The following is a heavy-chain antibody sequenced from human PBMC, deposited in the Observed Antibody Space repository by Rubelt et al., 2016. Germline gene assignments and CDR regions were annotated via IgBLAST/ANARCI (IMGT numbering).Heavy chain of an antibody. CDR3: ASPRWGY. CDR2: IKQDESEK. Sequence: EVQLVESGGGLVQPGGSLRLSCAASGFTVSSYYMSWVRQAPGKGLEWVANIKQDESEKYYLASVKGRFTNSRDNANNSLVLEMNGLEGEDTAVEYCASPRWGYWGQGTLLTVSS. V-gene: IGHV3-7*01. CDR1: GFTVSSYY. J-gene: IGHJ4*02. D-gene: IGHD3-16*01.